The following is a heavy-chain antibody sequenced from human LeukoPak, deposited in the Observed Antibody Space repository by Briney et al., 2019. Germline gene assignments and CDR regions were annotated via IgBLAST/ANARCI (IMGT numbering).Heavy chain of an antibody. CDR3: AKGGRITMVRGVISYFDY. CDR1: GFTFSSYS. V-gene: IGHV3-48*04. J-gene: IGHJ4*02. CDR2: ISSSSSTI. D-gene: IGHD3-10*01. Sequence: GGSLRLSCAASGFTFSSYSMNWVRQAPGKGLEWVSYISSSSSTIYYADSVKGRFTISRDNAKNSLYLQMNSLRAEDTAVYYCAKGGRITMVRGVISYFDYWGQGTLVTVSS.